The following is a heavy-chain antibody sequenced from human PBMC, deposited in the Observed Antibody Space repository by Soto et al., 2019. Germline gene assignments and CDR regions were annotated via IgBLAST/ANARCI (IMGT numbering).Heavy chain of an antibody. CDR1: GFTFSSYE. Sequence: EVQLVESGGGLVQPGGSLRLSCAASGFTFSSYEMNWVRQAPGKGLEWVSYISSSGSTIYYADSVKGRFTISRDNAKNSLYLQMNSLRAEDTAVYYCARGAYRAGVYAISPYYGMDVWGQGTTVTVSS. J-gene: IGHJ6*02. D-gene: IGHD2-8*01. CDR2: ISSSGSTI. V-gene: IGHV3-48*03. CDR3: ARGAYRAGVYAISPYYGMDV.